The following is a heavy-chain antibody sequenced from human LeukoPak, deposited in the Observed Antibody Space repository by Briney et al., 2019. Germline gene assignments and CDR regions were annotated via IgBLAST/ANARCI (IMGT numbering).Heavy chain of an antibody. D-gene: IGHD6-13*01. Sequence: ASVKVSCTVSGYTLTELSMHWVRQAPGKGLEWMGGFDPEDGETIYAQKFQGRVTMTEDTSTDTAYMELSSLRSEDTAVYYCAAINLAAAASNPWGQGTLVTVSS. CDR2: FDPEDGET. V-gene: IGHV1-24*01. J-gene: IGHJ5*02. CDR1: GYTLTELS. CDR3: AAINLAAAASNP.